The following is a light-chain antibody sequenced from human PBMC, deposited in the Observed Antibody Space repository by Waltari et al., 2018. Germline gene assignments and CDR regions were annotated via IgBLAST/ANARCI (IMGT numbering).Light chain of an antibody. Sequence: QSALTQPRSVSGSPGQSVTISCAGTGSDGGDFNYVFWYQQHPGKAPKLVIFDVTKRPSGVPDRFSGSKSGTSASLTVSGLQAEDEADYYCCSYAGIWVFGGGTKLTVL. CDR2: DVT. CDR3: CSYAGIWV. CDR1: GSDGGDFNY. J-gene: IGLJ3*02. V-gene: IGLV2-11*01.